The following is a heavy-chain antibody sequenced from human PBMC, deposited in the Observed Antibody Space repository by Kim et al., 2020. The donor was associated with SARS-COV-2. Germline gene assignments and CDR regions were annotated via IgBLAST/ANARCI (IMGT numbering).Heavy chain of an antibody. CDR1: GFSLTDYS. V-gene: IGHV3-48*02. CDR2: ISSSSATI. D-gene: IGHD3-16*02. CDR3: AREGGTYDHTWGSYRYIRSGLDL. Sequence: GGSLRLSCTASGFSLTDYSLNWVRQAPGKGLEWVSFISSSSATIYYRDSVKGRFTISRDNAQNTLYLQMNSLTDEDTALYYCAREGGTYDHTWGSYRYIRSGLDLWGQGTMVTVSS. J-gene: IGHJ3*01.